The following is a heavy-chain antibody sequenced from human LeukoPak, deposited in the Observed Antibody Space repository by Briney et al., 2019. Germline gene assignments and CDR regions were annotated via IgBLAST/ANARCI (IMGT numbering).Heavy chain of an antibody. D-gene: IGHD2-2*01. CDR1: GYTFTSYG. CDR2: ISAYNGNI. CDR3: ARDPADPNCSSTSCYALFDP. J-gene: IGHJ5*02. Sequence: ASVKVSCKASGYTFTSYGISWVRQAPGQGLEWMGWISAYNGNINYAQKLQGRVTMTTDTSTSTAYMELRSLRSDDTAVYYCARDPADPNCSSTSCYALFDPWGQGTLVTVSS. V-gene: IGHV1-18*01.